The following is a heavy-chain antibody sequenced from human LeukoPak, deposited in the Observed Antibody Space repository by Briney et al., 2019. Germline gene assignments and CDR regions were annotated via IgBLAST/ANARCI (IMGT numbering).Heavy chain of an antibody. V-gene: IGHV3-23*01. CDR2: IDASSHYT. J-gene: IGHJ4*02. CDR1: RFTFSSHA. D-gene: IGHD5-18*01. Sequence: GGSLRLSCAASRFTFSSHAMSWVRQAPGKGLEWVSAIDASSHYTYYADSVQGRFTISRDNSKNTLYLQMNSLRAEDTALYYCANFVDTSMGGNDYWGQGTLVTVSS. CDR3: ANFVDTSMGGNDY.